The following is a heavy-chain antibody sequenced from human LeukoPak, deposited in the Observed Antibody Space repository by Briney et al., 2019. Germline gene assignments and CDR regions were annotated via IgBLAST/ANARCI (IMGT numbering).Heavy chain of an antibody. CDR1: GGSFSGYY. Sequence: PSETLSLTCAVYGGSFSGYYWSWIRQPPGKGLEWIGEINHSGSTNYNPSLKSRVTISVDTSKSQFSLKLSSVTAADTAVYYCARPERAGGNYYYYMDVWGKGTTVTVSS. J-gene: IGHJ6*03. D-gene: IGHD1-14*01. CDR2: INHSGST. V-gene: IGHV4-34*01. CDR3: ARPERAGGNYYYYMDV.